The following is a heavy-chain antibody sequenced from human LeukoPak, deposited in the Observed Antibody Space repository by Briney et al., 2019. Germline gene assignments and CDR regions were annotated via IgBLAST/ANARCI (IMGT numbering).Heavy chain of an antibody. Sequence: ASVKVSCKVSGYTLTELSMHWVRQAPGKGLEWMGGFDPEDGETIYAQKFQGRVTMTEDTSTDTAYMELNSLRSEDTAVYYCATQAFSGYGFDYWGQGTLVTVSS. V-gene: IGHV1-24*01. CDR3: ATQAFSGYGFDY. CDR2: FDPEDGET. CDR1: GYTLTELS. D-gene: IGHD5-12*01. J-gene: IGHJ4*02.